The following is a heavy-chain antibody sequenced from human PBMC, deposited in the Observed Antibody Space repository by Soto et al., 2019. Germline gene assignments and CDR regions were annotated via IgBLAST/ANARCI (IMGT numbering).Heavy chain of an antibody. D-gene: IGHD1-1*01. CDR2: ISYDGSNK. Sequence: QVQLVESGGGVVQPGRSLRLSCAASGLTFSSYAMHWVRQAPGKGFEWVALISYDGSNKYYADSMKGRFTISRDNSKNTLYLQMNSLRAEDTAVYYCARELERTLDYWGQGTLVTVSS. J-gene: IGHJ4*02. CDR1: GLTFSSYA. V-gene: IGHV3-30-3*01. CDR3: ARELERTLDY.